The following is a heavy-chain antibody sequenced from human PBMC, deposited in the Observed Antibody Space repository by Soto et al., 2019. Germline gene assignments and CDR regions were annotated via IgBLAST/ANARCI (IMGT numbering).Heavy chain of an antibody. CDR2: MLSGGRT. D-gene: IGHD1-1*01. Sequence: EVQLVESGGGLIQPGGSLRISCAASGFNVSHNYMSWVRQPTGQGLEWVAIMLSGGRTYYADSVKGRFTISRDNSKTTLYFQMHSLRADDTAVYYCARDPGHGLDVWGQGTTVIVSS. CDR3: ARDPGHGLDV. CDR1: GFNVSHNY. V-gene: IGHV3-53*01. J-gene: IGHJ6*02.